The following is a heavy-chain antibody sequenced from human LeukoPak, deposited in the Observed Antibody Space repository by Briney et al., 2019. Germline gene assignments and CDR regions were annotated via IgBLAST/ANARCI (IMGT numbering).Heavy chain of an antibody. CDR3: AVVVTTDAFDI. D-gene: IGHD3-22*01. V-gene: IGHV1-69*13. CDR2: IIPIFGTA. CDR1: GGTFSSYA. J-gene: IGHJ3*02. Sequence: GASVKVSCKASGGTFSSYAISWVRQAPGQGLEWMGGIIPIFGTANYAQKFQGRVTITADESTSTAYMELSSLRSEDTAMYYCAVVVTTDAFDIWGQGTMVTVSS.